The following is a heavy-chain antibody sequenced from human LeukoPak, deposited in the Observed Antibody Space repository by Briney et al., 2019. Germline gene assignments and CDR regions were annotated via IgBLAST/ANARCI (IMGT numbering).Heavy chain of an antibody. Sequence: SVKVSCRASGGTFSSYAISWVRQAPGQGLEWMGGIIPIFGTANYAQKFQGRVTITTDEYTSTAYMEMSRLRYEDTAVYYCERGETGLALGLERRRGSYYYMDVWGKGTTVTVSS. D-gene: IGHD1-1*01. CDR2: IIPIFGTA. CDR1: GGTFSSYA. V-gene: IGHV1-69*05. J-gene: IGHJ6*03. CDR3: ERGETGLALGLERRRGSYYYMDV.